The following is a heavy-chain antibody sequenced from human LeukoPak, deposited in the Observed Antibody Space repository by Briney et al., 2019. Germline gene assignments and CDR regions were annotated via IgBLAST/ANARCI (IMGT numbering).Heavy chain of an antibody. V-gene: IGHV1-8*03. CDR1: GYTFTGYY. CDR3: ARVGYDFWSGYYTWDY. Sequence: ASVKVSCKASGYTFTGYYMHWVRQAPGQGLEWMGWMNPNSGNTGYAQKFQGRVTITRNTSISTAYMELSSLRSEDTAVYYCARVGYDFWSGYYTWDYWGQGTLVTVSS. CDR2: MNPNSGNT. D-gene: IGHD3-3*01. J-gene: IGHJ4*02.